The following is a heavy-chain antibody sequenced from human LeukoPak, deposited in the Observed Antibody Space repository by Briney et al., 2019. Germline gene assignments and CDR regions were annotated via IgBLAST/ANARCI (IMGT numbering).Heavy chain of an antibody. CDR1: GGTFSSSA. V-gene: IGHV1-69*04. J-gene: IGHJ6*02. D-gene: IGHD5-18*01. Sequence: GSSVKVSCKTSGGTFSSSAITWVRQAPGQGLEWMGRIIPALNITSYAQKFQGRVTITADTSTSTAYMELSSLRSEETAVYYCARDQSLTAPPPYGLDVWGQGTTVTVSS. CDR2: IIPALNIT. CDR3: ARDQSLTAPPPYGLDV.